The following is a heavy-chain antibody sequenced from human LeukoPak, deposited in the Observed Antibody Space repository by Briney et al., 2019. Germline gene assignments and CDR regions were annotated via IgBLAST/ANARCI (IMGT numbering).Heavy chain of an antibody. CDR2: IKQDGSEI. D-gene: IGHD2-8*01. J-gene: IGHJ4*02. Sequence: GGSLRLSCAGSGFTFSNYWMSWVRQAPGKGLEWVANIKQDGSEIHYGDSVKGRFTISRDNAKNSLFLQMNSLRVEDTAVYYCARLKDDVTKFDYWGQGTLVSVSS. V-gene: IGHV3-7*01. CDR3: ARLKDDVTKFDY. CDR1: GFTFSNYW.